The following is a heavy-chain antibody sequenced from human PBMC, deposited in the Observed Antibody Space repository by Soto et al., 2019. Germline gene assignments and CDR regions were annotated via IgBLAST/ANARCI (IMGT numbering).Heavy chain of an antibody. V-gene: IGHV3-48*02. J-gene: IGHJ4*02. D-gene: IGHD2-15*01. Sequence: WGALLVYCVSPGLTFSDYPMNWVRQAPGKGLDWVSSIRTISSAIYFADSVRGRFTISRDNARNSLYLQMTSLRDEDTAVYYCARETPSFDSWGQGTLFTVSS. CDR2: IRTISSAI. CDR1: GLTFSDYP. CDR3: ARETPSFDS.